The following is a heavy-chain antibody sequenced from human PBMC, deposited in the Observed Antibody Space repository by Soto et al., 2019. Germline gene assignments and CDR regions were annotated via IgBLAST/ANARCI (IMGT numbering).Heavy chain of an antibody. D-gene: IGHD6-13*01. Sequence: QVQLVEPGGGVFQPGRSLRLSCAASGFTFSTYGMHWVRQAPGKGLEWVAAMSYDGTKQYYVDSVKGRFTISRDNSRNTLFLQLNSLRDEDTAVYYCAKEYGSTWIDHWGQGTPVTVSS. V-gene: IGHV3-30*18. CDR1: GFTFSTYG. J-gene: IGHJ4*02. CDR2: MSYDGTKQ. CDR3: AKEYGSTWIDH.